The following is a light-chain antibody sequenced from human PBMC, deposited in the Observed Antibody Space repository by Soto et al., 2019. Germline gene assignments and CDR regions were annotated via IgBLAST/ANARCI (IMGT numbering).Light chain of an antibody. CDR3: CSYAGSSTDVV. V-gene: IGLV2-23*01. CDR2: EGS. J-gene: IGLJ2*01. CDR1: SSDVGSYNL. Sequence: QSVLTQPASVSGSPGQSITISCTGTSSDVGSYNLVSWYQQHPGKAPKLMIYEGSKWPSGVSNRFSGSKSGNTASLTISGLQAEDEADYYCCSYAGSSTDVVFGGGTKLTVL.